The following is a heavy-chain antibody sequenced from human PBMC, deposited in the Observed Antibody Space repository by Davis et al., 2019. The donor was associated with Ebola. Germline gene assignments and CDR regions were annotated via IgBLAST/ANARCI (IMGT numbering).Heavy chain of an antibody. D-gene: IGHD3-9*01. CDR1: GYTFTSYG. V-gene: IGHV1-18*04. Sequence: ASVKVSCQSSGYTFTSYGLVWGRQAPGLGLEWMGWISGFNTNTNFSQKFQGRVTVSKDTSTNTAYMDLRSLTSDDTAIYYCARAPNYDVLTGTSSYYFDYWGQGTLVTVSS. CDR2: ISGFNTNT. J-gene: IGHJ4*02. CDR3: ARAPNYDVLTGTSSYYFDY.